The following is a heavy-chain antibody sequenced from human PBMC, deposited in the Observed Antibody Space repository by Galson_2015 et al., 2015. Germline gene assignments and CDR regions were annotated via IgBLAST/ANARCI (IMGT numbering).Heavy chain of an antibody. J-gene: IGHJ6*03. CDR3: ATIARSGYYYYYMDV. V-gene: IGHV4-34*01. CDR2: INHSGST. D-gene: IGHD1-26*01. Sequence: ETLSLTCAVYGEPFSGYSWTWIRQSPGQGLQWLGEINHSGSTDYNPSLKSRVTISLDTAKNQFSLRLNSVTAADTAVYFCATIARSGYYYYYMDVWGKGTTVTVSS. CDR1: GEPFSGYS.